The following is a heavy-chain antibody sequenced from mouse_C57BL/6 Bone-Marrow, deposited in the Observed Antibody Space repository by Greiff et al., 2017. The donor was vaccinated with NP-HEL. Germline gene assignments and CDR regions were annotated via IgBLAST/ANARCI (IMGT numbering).Heavy chain of an antibody. Sequence: QVQLQQSGAELVKPGASVKLSCKASGYTFTSYWMHWVKQRPGQGLAWIGMIHPNSGSTNYNEKFKSKATLTVDKSSSTAYMQLSSLTSEDSAVYYCARDDTTVVGPDYFDYWGQGTTLTVSS. CDR2: IHPNSGST. CDR1: GYTFTSYW. CDR3: ARDDTTVVGPDYFDY. D-gene: IGHD1-1*01. V-gene: IGHV1-64*01. J-gene: IGHJ2*01.